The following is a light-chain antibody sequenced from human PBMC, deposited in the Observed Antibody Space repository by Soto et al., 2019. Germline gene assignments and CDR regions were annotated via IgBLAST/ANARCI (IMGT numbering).Light chain of an antibody. J-gene: IGKJ1*01. CDR3: QQYNNWLGT. CDR1: QSVSTN. Sequence: IVMTQSPATLSVSPGERATLSCRARQSVSTNLAWYQQTPGQAPRLLIFGPSGRATGIPARFSGSWSGTEFPLTISSLESEDFAVYYCQQYNNWLGTFGQGTKVEIK. V-gene: IGKV3-15*01. CDR2: GPS.